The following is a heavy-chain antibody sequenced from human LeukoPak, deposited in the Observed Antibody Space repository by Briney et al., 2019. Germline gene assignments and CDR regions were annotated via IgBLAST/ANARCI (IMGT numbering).Heavy chain of an antibody. V-gene: IGHV5-10-1*01. CDR3: ARTGSGSGMDV. CDR1: GHSFATYW. J-gene: IGHJ6*02. Sequence: GESLKISCKGSGHSFATYWIGWVRQMPGKGLEWMGRTDPSDSYTNYSPSFQGHVTISADKSISTAYLQWSSLKASDTAMYYCARTGSGSGMDVWGQGTTVTVSS. D-gene: IGHD1-14*01. CDR2: TDPSDSYT.